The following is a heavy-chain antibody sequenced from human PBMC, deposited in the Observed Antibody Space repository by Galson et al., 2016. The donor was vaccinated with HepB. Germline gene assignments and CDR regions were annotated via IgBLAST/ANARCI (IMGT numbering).Heavy chain of an antibody. CDR1: GFTVSGKY. CDR2: IFSSDAT. J-gene: IGHJ3*02. CDR3: EGFPDPLDI. Sequence: SLRLSCAASGFTVSGKYMSWARLAPGKGLEWVSAIFSSDATFYRDSVKGRFTIFRDTSRNTLYLQMDNLRADDTAIYYCEGFPDPLDIWGLGTMVTVS. V-gene: IGHV3-53*01.